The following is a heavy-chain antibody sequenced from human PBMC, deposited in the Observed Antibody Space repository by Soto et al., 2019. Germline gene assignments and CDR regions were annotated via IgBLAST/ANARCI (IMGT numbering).Heavy chain of an antibody. Sequence: SETLSLTCTVSGDSIRSGNHYWSWIRQPPGKGLEWIGYIYYSGSTYYSPSLKSRVTISVDTSKNQFSLKLNSVTAADTAVYYCARVRSGVGYNWFDPWGQGTLVTVS. V-gene: IGHV4-30-4*01. J-gene: IGHJ5*02. D-gene: IGHD3-16*01. CDR3: ARVRSGVGYNWFDP. CDR2: IYYSGST. CDR1: GDSIRSGNHY.